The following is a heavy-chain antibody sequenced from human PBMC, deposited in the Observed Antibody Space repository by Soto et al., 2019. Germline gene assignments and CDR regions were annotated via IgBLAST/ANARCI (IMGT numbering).Heavy chain of an antibody. CDR3: ASPSDYGDYVPPGDYYYGMDV. D-gene: IGHD4-17*01. Sequence: SVKVSCKASGGTFSSYAISWVRQAPGQGLEWMGGIIPIFGTANYAQKFQGRVTITADESTSTAYMELSSLRSEDTAVYYCASPSDYGDYVPPGDYYYGMDVWGQGTKVTVS. CDR2: IIPIFGTA. J-gene: IGHJ6*02. V-gene: IGHV1-69*13. CDR1: GGTFSSYA.